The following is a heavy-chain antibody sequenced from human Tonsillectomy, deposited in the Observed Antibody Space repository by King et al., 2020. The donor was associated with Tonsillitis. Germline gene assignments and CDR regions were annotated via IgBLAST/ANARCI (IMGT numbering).Heavy chain of an antibody. D-gene: IGHD6-19*01. J-gene: IGHJ4*02. CDR2: ISGRGGST. CDR1: VFTFNTYA. Sequence: VQLVESGGGLLQPGGSLRLSCAAAVFTFNTYAMSWVRQAPGKGLEWVSAISGRGGSTYSADSVKGRFTISRDNSKNTMYLQMNSLLAEDTAVYYCAKVLSIAVAGTLDYWGQGTLVTVSS. CDR3: AKVLSIAVAGTLDY. V-gene: IGHV3-23*04.